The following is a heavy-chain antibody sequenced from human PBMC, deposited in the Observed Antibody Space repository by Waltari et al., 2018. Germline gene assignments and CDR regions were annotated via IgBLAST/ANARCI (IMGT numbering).Heavy chain of an antibody. V-gene: IGHV3-7*03. J-gene: IGHJ4*02. D-gene: IGHD6-19*01. CDR3: IRDYGSPY. CDR1: GFTLSNCW. Sequence: EAQQVESGGDLVQPGGSLGLSCVGSGFTLSNCWRSWVRQAPGKGLEWVANINKDGTETYYVDSVRGRFTISKDDAKNSVYLQMNSLKVEDTAVYYCIRDYGSPYWGQGTLVTVSS. CDR2: INKDGTET.